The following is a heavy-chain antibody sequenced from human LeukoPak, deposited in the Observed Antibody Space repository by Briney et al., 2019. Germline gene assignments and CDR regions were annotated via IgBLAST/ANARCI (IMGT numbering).Heavy chain of an antibody. V-gene: IGHV3-30*02. D-gene: IGHD2-15*01. Sequence: GGSLRLSCAASGFTFSSYGMSWVRQAPGKGLEWVAFIRYDGSKKYYADSVKGRFTISRDNSKNTLYLQMNSLRAEDTAVYYCAKWGCSGGSCYPFDYWGQGTLVTVSS. CDR3: AKWGCSGGSCYPFDY. CDR1: GFTFSSYG. J-gene: IGHJ4*02. CDR2: IRYDGSKK.